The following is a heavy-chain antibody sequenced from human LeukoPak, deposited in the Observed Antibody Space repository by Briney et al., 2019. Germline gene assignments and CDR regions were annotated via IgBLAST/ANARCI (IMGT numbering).Heavy chain of an antibody. CDR2: IESDGGRT. J-gene: IGHJ4*02. CDR3: ARVGHCSSTACFIDY. V-gene: IGHV3-74*01. Sequence: GGSLRLSRAASGFTFSHYWMHWVRQAPGKGLVWVSRIESDGGRTDYADSLKGRFTISRDNAKNTLYLEMNSLRAEDTAVYYCARVGHCSSTACFIDYWGQGTLVTVSS. D-gene: IGHD2-2*01. CDR1: GFTFSHYW.